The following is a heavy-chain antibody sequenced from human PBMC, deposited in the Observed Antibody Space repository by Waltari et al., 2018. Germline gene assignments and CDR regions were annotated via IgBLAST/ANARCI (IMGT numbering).Heavy chain of an antibody. D-gene: IGHD1-1*01. Sequence: QVQLVQSGAEVKKPGASVKVSCKASGYTFTSYGISWVRQAPGQGLEWVGWISAYNGNTNYAQKLQGRVTMNTDTSTSTAYMELRSLRSDDTAVYYCARVLEPKYYYYYYMDVWGKGTTVTVSS. J-gene: IGHJ6*03. CDR3: ARVLEPKYYYYYYMDV. CDR1: GYTFTSYG. CDR2: ISAYNGNT. V-gene: IGHV1-18*01.